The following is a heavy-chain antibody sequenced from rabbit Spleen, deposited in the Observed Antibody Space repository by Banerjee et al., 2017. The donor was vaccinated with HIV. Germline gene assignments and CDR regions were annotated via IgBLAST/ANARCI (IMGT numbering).Heavy chain of an antibody. CDR3: ARDLLGVIGWNFNL. CDR1: GFDFSSYYM. J-gene: IGHJ4*01. CDR2: ISAGKGST. Sequence: QEQLKESGGGLVQPGGSLKLSCKASGFDFSSYYMSWVRQAPGKGLEWIGIISAGKGSTYYASWAKGRFTISKTSSNTVTLQMTSLTAADTATCFCARDLLGVIGWNFNLWGPGTLVTVS. D-gene: IGHD1-1*01. V-gene: IGHV1S45*01.